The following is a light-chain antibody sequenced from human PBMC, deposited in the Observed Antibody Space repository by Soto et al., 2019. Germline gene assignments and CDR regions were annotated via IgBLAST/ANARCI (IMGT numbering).Light chain of an antibody. J-gene: IGLJ2*01. Sequence: QSALTQPASVSGSPGQSITISCTGTSSDVGAYTYVSWYQQHPGKAPKLMIFEVSERPSGVSNRFSGSKSSNTASLTISGLQAEDEADYYCSSYTTSNTLVFGGGTKLTVL. CDR2: EVS. CDR3: SSYTTSNTLV. V-gene: IGLV2-14*01. CDR1: SSDVGAYTY.